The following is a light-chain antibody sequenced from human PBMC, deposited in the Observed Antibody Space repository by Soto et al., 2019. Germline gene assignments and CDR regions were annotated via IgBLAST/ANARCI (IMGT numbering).Light chain of an antibody. CDR2: DVS. V-gene: IGLV2-14*01. J-gene: IGLJ7*01. CDR3: TSYTRSDIGV. CDR1: SSDVGGYDF. Sequence: QSVLTQPASVSGSPGQSITISCTGTSSDVGGYDFVSWYQQRPGKAPKLIIYDVSNRPSGVSNRFSGSKSGNTAFLTISGLQAEDEADYYCTSYTRSDIGVFGGGTQLTVL.